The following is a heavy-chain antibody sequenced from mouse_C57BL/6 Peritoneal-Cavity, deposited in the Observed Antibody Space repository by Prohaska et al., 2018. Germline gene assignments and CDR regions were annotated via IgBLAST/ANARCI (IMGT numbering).Heavy chain of an antibody. CDR2: ITHSGET. D-gene: IGHD2-3*01. Sequence: QMQLQESGPGLVKPSQSLFLTCSITGFPITSGYYWNWIRQSPGKTLEWMGYITHSGETFYNPSLQSPISITRETSKNQFFLQLNSVTTEDTAMYYCAGDTDGYYYFDVWGTGTTVTVSS. CDR3: AGDTDGYYYFDV. CDR1: GFPITSGYY. V-gene: IGHV12-3*01. J-gene: IGHJ1*03.